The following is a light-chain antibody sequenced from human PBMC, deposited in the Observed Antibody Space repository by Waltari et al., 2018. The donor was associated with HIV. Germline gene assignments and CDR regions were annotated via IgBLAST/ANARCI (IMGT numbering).Light chain of an antibody. CDR3: ETWDSKTRV. CDR1: SGHRSYI. J-gene: IGLJ3*02. Sequence: QPVLTQSSSASASLGSSVTLTCTLSSGHRSYIIAWHQQQPGKAPRYLMKLEGSGSYNKGSGVPDRFSGSSSVADRYLTISNLQSEDEADYYCETWDSKTRVFGGGTKLTVL. V-gene: IGLV4-60*03. CDR2: LEGSGSY.